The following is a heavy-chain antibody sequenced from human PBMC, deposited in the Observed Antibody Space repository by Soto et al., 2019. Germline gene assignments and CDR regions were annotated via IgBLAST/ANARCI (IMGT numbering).Heavy chain of an antibody. D-gene: IGHD3-3*01. CDR2: ISSNGGRT. V-gene: IGHV3-64D*08. CDR3: VKDCFGGTTIFKGGHFDY. CDR1: GFTFSSYA. Sequence: GGSLRLSCSASGFTFSSYAMHWVRQAPGKGLEYVSAISSNGGRTYYADSGKGRFTISRDNSKNTLYLQMSSLRAEDTAVYYCVKDCFGGTTIFKGGHFDYWGQGTLVTVSS. J-gene: IGHJ4*02.